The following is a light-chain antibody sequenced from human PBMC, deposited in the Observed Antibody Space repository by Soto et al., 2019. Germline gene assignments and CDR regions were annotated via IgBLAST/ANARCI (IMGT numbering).Light chain of an antibody. J-gene: IGKJ1*01. CDR1: QTIRSW. CDR3: PHYNSYSEA. CDR2: KAS. V-gene: IGKV1-5*03. Sequence: DIQMTQSPSTLSGSVGDRVTITGRASQTIRSWLAWYQQKPGQAPKRLTYKASTLKSGIPSRFSGSGSGTASALTISSLQPDDFATYYSPHYNSYSEAFAQGTKVDIK.